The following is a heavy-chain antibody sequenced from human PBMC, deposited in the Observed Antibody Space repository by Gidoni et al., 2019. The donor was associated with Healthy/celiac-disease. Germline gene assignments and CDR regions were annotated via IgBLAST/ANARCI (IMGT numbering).Heavy chain of an antibody. D-gene: IGHD1-26*01. V-gene: IGHV4-39*01. CDR2: IYYSGST. CDR3: ASFGSYYWDYFDY. J-gene: IGHJ4*02. Sequence: QLQLQESGPGLVQPSETLSLTCTVSGGSISSSSYYWGWIRQPPGKGLEWIGSIYYSGSTYYNPSLKSRVTISVDTSKNQFSLKLSSVTAADTAVYYCASFGSYYWDYFDYWGQGTLVTVSS. CDR1: GGSISSSSYY.